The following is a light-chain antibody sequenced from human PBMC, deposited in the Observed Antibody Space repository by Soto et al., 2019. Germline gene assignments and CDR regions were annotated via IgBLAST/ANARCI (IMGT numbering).Light chain of an antibody. CDR1: QGALYRSNNKNY. J-gene: IGKJ1*01. V-gene: IGKV4-1*01. CDR3: QQYNSDAWT. CDR2: WAS. Sequence: DIEMTQSTDSLAVSLGPSASTQCKSSQGALYRSNNKNYLAWYQQKPGQPPKLLIYWASTRESGVPDRFSGSGSGTEFTLTISSLQPDDFATYYCQQYNSDAWTCGQGTKG.